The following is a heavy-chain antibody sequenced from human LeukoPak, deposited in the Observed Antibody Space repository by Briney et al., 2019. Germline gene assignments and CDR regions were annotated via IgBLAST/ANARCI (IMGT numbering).Heavy chain of an antibody. V-gene: IGHV1-24*01. J-gene: IGHJ4*02. CDR1: GYTLTELS. CDR3: ATGYDFWSGYYYFDY. D-gene: IGHD3-3*01. Sequence: GASVKVSCKVSGYTLTELSMHWVRQAPGKGLEWMGGFDPEDGETIYAQKFQGRVTMTKDTSTDTAYMELSSLRSEDTAVYYCATGYDFWSGYYYFDYWGQGTLVTVSS. CDR2: FDPEDGET.